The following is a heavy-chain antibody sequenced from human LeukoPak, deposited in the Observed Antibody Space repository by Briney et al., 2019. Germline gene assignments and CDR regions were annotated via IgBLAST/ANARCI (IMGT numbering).Heavy chain of an antibody. CDR3: ARARFLRWLLSDY. D-gene: IGHD3-3*01. CDR2: IYSGGST. J-gene: IGHJ4*02. V-gene: IGHV3-53*04. Sequence: AGGSLRLSGAASGFTVSSNYMSWVRQAPGKGLEWVSVIYSGGSTYYADSVKGRFTISRHNSKNTLYLQMNRLRAEDTAVYYCARARFLRWLLSDYWGQGTLVTVSS. CDR1: GFTVSSNY.